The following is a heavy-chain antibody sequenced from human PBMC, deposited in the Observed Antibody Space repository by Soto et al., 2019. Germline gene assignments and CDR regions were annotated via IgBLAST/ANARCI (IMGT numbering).Heavy chain of an antibody. CDR3: ARALTAAAPGWFDP. CDR1: GGSISSYY. J-gene: IGHJ5*02. D-gene: IGHD6-13*01. Sequence: QVQLQESGPGLVKPSETLSLTCTVSGGSISSYYWSWIRQPAGKGLEWIGRIYTSGSTNYNPSLKSRVTMTVDTSKNQFTLKLSSVTAADTAVYYCARALTAAAPGWFDPWGQGTLVTVSS. V-gene: IGHV4-4*07. CDR2: IYTSGST.